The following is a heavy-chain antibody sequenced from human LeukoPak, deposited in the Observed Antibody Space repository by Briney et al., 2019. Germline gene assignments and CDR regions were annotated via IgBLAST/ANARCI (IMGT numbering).Heavy chain of an antibody. V-gene: IGHV3-21*01. D-gene: IGHD1-26*01. Sequence: GGSLRLSCAASGFTFSSYGMHWVRQAPGKGLEWVSSISGSSSYIYYADSVKGRFSISRDNAKNSLYLQMNSLRAEDTAVYYCARDLLGWELPYLDYWGQGTLGTVSS. CDR1: GFTFSSYG. CDR2: ISGSSSYI. J-gene: IGHJ4*02. CDR3: ARDLLGWELPYLDY.